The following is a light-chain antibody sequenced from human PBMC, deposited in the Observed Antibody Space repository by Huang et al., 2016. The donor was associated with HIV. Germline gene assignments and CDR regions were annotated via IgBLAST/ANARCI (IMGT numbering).Light chain of an antibody. J-gene: IGKJ1*01. CDR1: QDIGTY. V-gene: IGKV1-27*01. CDR3: QKYDSVPRT. CDR2: ATS. Sequence: DIQMTQSPSSLSASVGDRVTLSCRASQDIGTYLAWYQHKAGKVPNLLIYATSTLQSGVPSSFSGSGSGTNFTLTIGSLRPEDVATYYCQKYDSVPRTFGHGTKVQIK.